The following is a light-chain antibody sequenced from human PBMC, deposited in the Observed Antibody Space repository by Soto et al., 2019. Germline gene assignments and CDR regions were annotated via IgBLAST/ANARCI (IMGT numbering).Light chain of an antibody. V-gene: IGKV3-15*01. J-gene: IGKJ1*01. CDR1: QSVSSN. CDR3: QQYNNWPRT. Sequence: MTQSPATLSVSPGERATLSCRASQSVSSNLAWYQQKPGQAPRLLIYGATTRATGIPARFSGSGSGTEFTLTISSLQSEDFAVYYCQQYNNWPRTFGQGTKVDIK. CDR2: GAT.